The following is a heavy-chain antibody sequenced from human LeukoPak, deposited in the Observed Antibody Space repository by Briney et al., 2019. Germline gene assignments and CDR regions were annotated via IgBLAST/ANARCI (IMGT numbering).Heavy chain of an antibody. CDR1: GFTFNSYW. J-gene: IGHJ4*02. V-gene: IGHV3-74*01. D-gene: IGHD4-17*01. CDR2: IKTDGSFS. CDR3: VKDRTTVTLFDY. Sequence: GGSLRLSCAASGFTFNSYWMHWVRQAPGKGLVWVSRIKTDGSFSDYADAVKGRFTISGDNAKNTLYLQMNSLRAEDSAVYYCVKDRTTVTLFDYWGQGALVTVSS.